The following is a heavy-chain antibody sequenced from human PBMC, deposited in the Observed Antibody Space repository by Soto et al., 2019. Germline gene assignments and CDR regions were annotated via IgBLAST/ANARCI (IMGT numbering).Heavy chain of an antibody. V-gene: IGHV4-59*12. CDR1: GDSISPYY. CDR2: ISYSGSV. Sequence: QVQLQESGPGLVKPSETLSLTCTVSGDSISPYYWSWIRRPPGKELEWIGYISYSGSVNYNPSLRSRVTISVDTAKNQFSLSLNVVTAADAAVYYCARDVTMGATTGIFYYGMDVWGQGTTVTVSS. J-gene: IGHJ6*02. D-gene: IGHD1-26*01. CDR3: ARDVTMGATTGIFYYGMDV.